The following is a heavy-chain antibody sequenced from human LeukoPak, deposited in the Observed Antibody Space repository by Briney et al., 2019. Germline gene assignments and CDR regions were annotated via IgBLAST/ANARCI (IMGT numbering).Heavy chain of an antibody. V-gene: IGHV3-23*01. Sequence: GGSLRLSCAASGFTFSSYSMNWVRQAPGKGLQWVSTISGSGGSTYYADSVKGRFTISRDNSKNTLYLQMNSLRAEDTAVYYCAKGTYNWNDDYYFDYWGQGTLVTVSS. CDR3: AKGTYNWNDDYYFDY. D-gene: IGHD1-20*01. CDR2: ISGSGGST. CDR1: GFTFSSYS. J-gene: IGHJ4*02.